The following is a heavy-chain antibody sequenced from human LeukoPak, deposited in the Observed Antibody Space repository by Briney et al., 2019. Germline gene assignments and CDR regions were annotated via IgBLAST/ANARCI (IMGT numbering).Heavy chain of an antibody. CDR2: IYYSGST. V-gene: IGHV4-59*01. D-gene: IGHD3-10*01. CDR1: GGSISSYY. Sequence: SETLSLTCTVSGGSISSYYWSWIRQPPGKGLEWIGYIYYSGSTNYNPSLKSRVTISVDTSKNQFSLKLSSVTAADTAVYYCARGWYGSGPQSFDYGGQGPLVTVSS. CDR3: ARGWYGSGPQSFDY. J-gene: IGHJ4*02.